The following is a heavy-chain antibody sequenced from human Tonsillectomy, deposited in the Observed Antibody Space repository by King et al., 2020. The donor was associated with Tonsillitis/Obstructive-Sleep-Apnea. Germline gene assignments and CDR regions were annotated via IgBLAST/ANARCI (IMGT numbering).Heavy chain of an antibody. Sequence: VQLVESGGNLVQPGGSLRLSCAASGFTVSDYAMSWVRQAPGKGLEWVSTISGSGGRAHYADSVKGRFTVSRDSSKNTLYQQMNSLRAEDTAVYYCTKGDWNYFAPYDYWGQGTLVTVSS. CDR2: ISGSGGRA. V-gene: IGHV3-23*04. J-gene: IGHJ4*02. CDR1: GFTVSDYA. D-gene: IGHD1-7*01. CDR3: TKGDWNYFAPYDY.